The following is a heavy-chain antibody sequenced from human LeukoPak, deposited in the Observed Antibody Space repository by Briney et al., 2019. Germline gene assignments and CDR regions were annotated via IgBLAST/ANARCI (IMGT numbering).Heavy chain of an antibody. CDR3: ATLKDHVVTVAGTGTNHY. Sequence: ASVKVSCKVSGHSLSELSMHWVRLAPGKGLEWMGGFDPEEGKTVYAQKFQGRVTMTEDTSTVTGHMELSSLRSEDTAMYYCATLKDHVVTVAGTGTNHYWGQGTLVTVSS. D-gene: IGHD2-15*01. V-gene: IGHV1-24*01. CDR2: FDPEEGKT. CDR1: GHSLSELS. J-gene: IGHJ4*02.